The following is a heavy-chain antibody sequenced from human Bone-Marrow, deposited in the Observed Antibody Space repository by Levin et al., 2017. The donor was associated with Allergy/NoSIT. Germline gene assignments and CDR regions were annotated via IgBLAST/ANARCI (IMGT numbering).Heavy chain of an antibody. CDR2: ISYDGSPK. V-gene: IGHV3-30*18. CDR1: GFISRNYG. J-gene: IGHJ6*02. CDR3: AKDQNGFSYGMDV. Sequence: GGSLRLSCAASGFISRNYGMHWVRQAPGKGLEWVAFISYDGSPKYNLDAVEGRFTISSSNNTVYLQMNSLRPDDTAVYYCAKDQNGFSYGMDVWGQGTTVTVSS. D-gene: IGHD2-8*01.